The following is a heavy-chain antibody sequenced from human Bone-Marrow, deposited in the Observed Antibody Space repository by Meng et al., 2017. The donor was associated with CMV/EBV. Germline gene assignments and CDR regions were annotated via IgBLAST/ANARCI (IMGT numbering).Heavy chain of an antibody. D-gene: IGHD3-22*01. V-gene: IGHV3-30-3*01. J-gene: IGHJ1*01. Sequence: GESLKISCAASGFTFSSYAMHWVRQAPGKGLEWVAVISYDGSNKYYADSVKGRFTISRDNSKNTLYLQMNSLRAEDTAVYYCARDHSTITYYYDSSGYYPAAWGQGTLVTVSS. CDR2: ISYDGSNK. CDR1: GFTFSSYA. CDR3: ARDHSTITYYYDSSGYYPAA.